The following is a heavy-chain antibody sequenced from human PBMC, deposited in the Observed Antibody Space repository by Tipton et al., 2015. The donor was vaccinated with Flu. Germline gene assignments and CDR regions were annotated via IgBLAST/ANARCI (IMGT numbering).Heavy chain of an antibody. CDR2: IYYSGTT. J-gene: IGHJ6*02. V-gene: IGHV4-39*07. CDR1: GGSISNYNYY. CDR3: ARDLWNDRRAYYYYGVDV. D-gene: IGHD1-1*01. Sequence: LRLSCTVSGGSISNYNYYWGWVRQPPGKGLEWIGSIYYSGTTYYNPSLKSRVTISVDSSKNEFSLTLASLTAADTAVYYCARDLWNDRRAYYYYGVDVWGQGTTVTVSS.